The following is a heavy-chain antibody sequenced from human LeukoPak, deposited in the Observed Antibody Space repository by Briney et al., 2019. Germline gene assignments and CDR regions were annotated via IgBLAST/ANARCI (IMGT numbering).Heavy chain of an antibody. D-gene: IGHD2-21*01. J-gene: IGHJ6*02. CDR2: IYYSGST. CDR1: GGSISSYY. CDR3: ARSRGASSHIYYYYGMDV. Sequence: SETLSLTCTVSGGSISSYYWGWIRQPPGKGLEWIGYIYYSGSTNYNPSLKSRVTISVDTSKNQFSPKLSSVTAADTAVYYCARSRGASSHIYYYYGMDVWGQGTTVTVSS. V-gene: IGHV4-59*01.